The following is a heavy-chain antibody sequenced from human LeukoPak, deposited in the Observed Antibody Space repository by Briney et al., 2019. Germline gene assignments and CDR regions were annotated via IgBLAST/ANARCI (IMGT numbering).Heavy chain of an antibody. D-gene: IGHD4-17*01. CDR1: DFSFSDST. J-gene: IGHJ4*02. Sequence: GGSLRLSCAAFDFSFSDSTMSWVRQAAGKGLEWVAKMKEDGSDEKYVDSVKGRFTISRDNAKNSLYLQMNSLRPEDTAVYYCARYLPGGAYDYALWGQGTLVTVSS. CDR2: MKEDGSDE. CDR3: ARYLPGGAYDYAL. V-gene: IGHV3-7*01.